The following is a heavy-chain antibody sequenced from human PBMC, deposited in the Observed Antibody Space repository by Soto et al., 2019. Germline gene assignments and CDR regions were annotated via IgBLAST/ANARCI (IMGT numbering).Heavy chain of an antibody. CDR3: ARAPLAYCGGDCQKGAYYFDY. CDR2: IIPILGIA. J-gene: IGHJ4*02. Sequence: SVKVSCKASGGTFSSYTISWVRQAPGQGLEWMGRIIPILGIANYAQKFQGRVTITADKSTSTAYMELSSLRSEDTAVYYCARAPLAYCGGDCQKGAYYFDYWGQGTPVTAPQ. V-gene: IGHV1-69*02. D-gene: IGHD2-21*02. CDR1: GGTFSSYT.